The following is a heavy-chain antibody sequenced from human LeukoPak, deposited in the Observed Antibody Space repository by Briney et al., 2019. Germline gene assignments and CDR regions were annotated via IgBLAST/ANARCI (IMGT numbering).Heavy chain of an antibody. J-gene: IGHJ3*02. D-gene: IGHD3-16*01. CDR3: ATRLYYYGTDAFDI. CDR2: ISASGNYI. CDR1: GFSFSSYS. Sequence: KPGGSLRHSCAAPGFSFSSYSMNWVRQAPGRGLEWVSSISASGNYIYYADSVKGRFTISRDSAENSLYLQMNSLGAEDTAVYYCATRLYYYGTDAFDIWDQGTMVTVS. V-gene: IGHV3-21*01.